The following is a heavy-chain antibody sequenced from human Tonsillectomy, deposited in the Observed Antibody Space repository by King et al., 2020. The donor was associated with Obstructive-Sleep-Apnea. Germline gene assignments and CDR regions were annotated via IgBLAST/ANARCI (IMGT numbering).Heavy chain of an antibody. CDR2: INPDTGDT. J-gene: IGHJ4*02. V-gene: IGHV1-2*02. D-gene: IGHD5-12*01. CDR3: ARNSGYDYYLDY. Sequence: QLQLVQSGAEVKKPGASVKVSCKASGYTFTGYYMHWVRQAPGQGLEWMGWINPDTGDTNFAQNFQGRVTMTRDTSISTAYMELSRLRSDDTAVYYCARNSGYDYYLDYWGQGTLATVSS. CDR1: GYTFTGYY.